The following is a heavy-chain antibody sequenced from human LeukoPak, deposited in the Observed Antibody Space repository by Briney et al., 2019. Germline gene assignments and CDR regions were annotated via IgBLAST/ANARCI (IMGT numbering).Heavy chain of an antibody. Sequence: SETLSLTCTVSGGSISSSSYYWGWIRQPPGKGLEWIGSIYYSGSTYYNPSLKSRVTISVDTSKNQFSLNLTSVTAADSAVYYCARVSWFPGTSYYYMDVWGKGTTVTVSS. V-gene: IGHV4-39*07. CDR1: GGSISSSSYY. CDR3: ARVSWFPGTSYYYMDV. J-gene: IGHJ6*03. CDR2: IYYSGST. D-gene: IGHD1-1*01.